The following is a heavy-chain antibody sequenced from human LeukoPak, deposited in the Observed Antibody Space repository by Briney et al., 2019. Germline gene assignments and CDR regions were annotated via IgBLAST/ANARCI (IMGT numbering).Heavy chain of an antibody. V-gene: IGHV3-23*01. CDR1: GFTFSSYT. Sequence: GGSLRLSCTASGFTFSSYTMSWVRQAPGEGLEWLSAINGRGITYYAGSVKGRFTISRDNSENTLYLQMNSLTVDDTAVYFCAKGRQTGDYFTRDYWGQGTLVTVSS. D-gene: IGHD4-17*01. CDR3: AKGRQTGDYFTRDY. CDR2: INGRGIT. J-gene: IGHJ4*02.